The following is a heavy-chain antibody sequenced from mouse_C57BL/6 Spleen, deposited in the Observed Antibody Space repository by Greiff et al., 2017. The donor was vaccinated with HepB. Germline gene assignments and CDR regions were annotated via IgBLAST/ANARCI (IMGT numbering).Heavy chain of an antibody. J-gene: IGHJ4*01. V-gene: IGHV5-6*01. CDR2: ISSGGSYT. CDR3: ARRGSYAMDY. Sequence: EVQLQESGGDLVKPGGSLKLSCAASGFTFSSYGMSWVRQTPDKRLEWAATISSGGSYTYYPDSVKGRFTISRDNAKNTLYLQMSSLKSEDTAMYYCARRGSYAMDYWGQGTSVTVSS. CDR1: GFTFSSYG. D-gene: IGHD1-1*01.